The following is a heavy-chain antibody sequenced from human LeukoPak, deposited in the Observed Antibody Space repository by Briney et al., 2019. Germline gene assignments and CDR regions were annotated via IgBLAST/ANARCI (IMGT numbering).Heavy chain of an antibody. CDR2: ISYDGSNK. CDR3: ARYGDKSPSA. CDR1: GFTFSSYA. V-gene: IGHV3-30*04. J-gene: IGHJ4*02. Sequence: GGSLRLSCAASGFTFSSYAMHWVRQAPGKGLEWVAVISYDGSNKYYADSVKGRFTISRDNAKNSLYLQMNSLRAEDTAVYYCARYGDKSPSAWGQGTLVTVSS. D-gene: IGHD4-23*01.